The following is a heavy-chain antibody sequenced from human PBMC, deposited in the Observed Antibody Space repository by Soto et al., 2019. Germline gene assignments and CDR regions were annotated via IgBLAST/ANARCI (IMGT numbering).Heavy chain of an antibody. J-gene: IGHJ6*03. CDR2: IRSKANSYAT. V-gene: IGHV3-73*01. CDR3: TSLSATVAGYYYYYMDV. CDR1: GFTFSGSA. Sequence: GGSLRLSCASSGFTFSGSAMHLVRQASGKGLEWVGRIRSKANSYATAYAASVKGRFTISRDDSKNTAYLQMNSLKTEDTAVYYCTSLSATVAGYYYYYMDVWGKGTTVTVSS. D-gene: IGHD6-19*01.